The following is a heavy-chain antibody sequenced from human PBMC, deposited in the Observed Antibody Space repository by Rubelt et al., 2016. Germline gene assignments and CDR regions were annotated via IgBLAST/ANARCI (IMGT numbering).Heavy chain of an antibody. Sequence: QVQLQESGPGLVKPSETLSLTCTVSGGSISSYYWSWIRQPPGKGLEWIGYIYYSGSTNYNPSLKSRVTISVDTSKNQFSLKLSSVTAADTAVYYCARGFVRGSHYYGMDVWGQGTTVTVSS. J-gene: IGHJ6*02. CDR3: ARGFVRGSHYYGMDV. CDR1: GGSISSYY. CDR2: IYYSGST. V-gene: IGHV4-59*12. D-gene: IGHD3-10*01.